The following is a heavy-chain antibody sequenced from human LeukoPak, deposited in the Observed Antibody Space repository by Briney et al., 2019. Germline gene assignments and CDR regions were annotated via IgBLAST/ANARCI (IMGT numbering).Heavy chain of an antibody. CDR2: INPSDGST. J-gene: IGHJ3*02. V-gene: IGHV1-46*01. D-gene: IGHD2-2*01. CDR1: GYTFTSYY. CDR3: ARGHCSSTSCYESDAFDI. Sequence: ASVKVSCKASGYTFTSYYMHWVRQAPGQGLEWMGIINPSDGSTSYAQKFQGRVTMTRDTSTSTVYMELSSVRSEDTAVYYCARGHCSSTSCYESDAFDIWGQGTMVTVSS.